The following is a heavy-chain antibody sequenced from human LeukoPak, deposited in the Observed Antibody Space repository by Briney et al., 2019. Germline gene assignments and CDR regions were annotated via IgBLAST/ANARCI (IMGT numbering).Heavy chain of an antibody. CDR3: ARVAGGYTETDY. Sequence: GASVKVSCKASGYTFTSHYMHWVRQAPGQGIEWMGIINPNGGSTTYAQKFQGRVTMTRDTSTSTLYMELSSLRSEDTAVYYCARVAGGYTETDYWGQGTLVTVSS. J-gene: IGHJ4*02. D-gene: IGHD1-26*01. V-gene: IGHV1-46*03. CDR2: INPNGGST. CDR1: GYTFTSHY.